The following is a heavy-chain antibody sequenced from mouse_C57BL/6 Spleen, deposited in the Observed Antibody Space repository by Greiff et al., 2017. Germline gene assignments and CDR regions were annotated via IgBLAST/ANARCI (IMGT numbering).Heavy chain of an antibody. D-gene: IGHD2-4*01. CDR1: GYTFTSYW. Sequence: QVQLQQPGAELVKPGASVKMSCKASGYTFTSYWITWVKQRPGQGLEWIGDIYPGSGSTNYNEKFKSKATLTVDTSSSTAYMQLSSLTSEDSAVYYCARSGDYDPYFDYWGQGTTLTVSS. V-gene: IGHV1-55*01. CDR3: ARSGDYDPYFDY. J-gene: IGHJ2*01. CDR2: IYPGSGST.